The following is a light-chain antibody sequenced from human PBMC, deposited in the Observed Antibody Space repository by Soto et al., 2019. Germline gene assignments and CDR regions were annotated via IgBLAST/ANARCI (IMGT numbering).Light chain of an antibody. J-gene: IGLJ1*01. CDR2: ADK. V-gene: IGLV1-40*01. CDR1: SSNIGAGYD. CDR3: QSYDSSLNGYV. Sequence: QSVLTQPPSVSGAPGQRVTISCSGSSSNIGAGYDVNWYRQLPGTAPKLLIYADKYRPSGVPDRFSGSKSGTSASLAITGLQAEDEADYYCQSYDSSLNGYVFGTGTKLTVL.